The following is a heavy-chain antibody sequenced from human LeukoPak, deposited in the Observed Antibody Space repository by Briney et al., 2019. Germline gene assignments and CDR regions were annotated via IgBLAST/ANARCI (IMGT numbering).Heavy chain of an antibody. Sequence: SETLSLTCNVSGFSPTIGYFWGWIRQPPGKGLEWIGSIFHTGKTYFNPSLQSRVTMSVDTSKNQFSLQLPSVTAADTAMYYCARVAYNWNQWFDFWGQGTMVTVSS. CDR3: ARVAYNWNQWFDF. D-gene: IGHD1-20*01. CDR2: IFHTGKT. CDR1: GFSPTIGYF. V-gene: IGHV4-38-2*02. J-gene: IGHJ3*01.